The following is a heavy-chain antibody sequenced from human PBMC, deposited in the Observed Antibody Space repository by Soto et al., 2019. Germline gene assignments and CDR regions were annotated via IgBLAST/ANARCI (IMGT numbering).Heavy chain of an antibody. Sequence: SETLSLTCTVSGGSISSYYWTWIRQPPGKGLEWIGYIYYSGSTNYNPSLKSRVTISVDTSKNQFSLKLSSVTAEDTAVYYCASVLGELSLADYWGQGTLVTVSS. CDR2: IYYSGST. D-gene: IGHD3-16*02. V-gene: IGHV4-59*12. CDR1: GGSISSYY. J-gene: IGHJ4*02. CDR3: ASVLGELSLADY.